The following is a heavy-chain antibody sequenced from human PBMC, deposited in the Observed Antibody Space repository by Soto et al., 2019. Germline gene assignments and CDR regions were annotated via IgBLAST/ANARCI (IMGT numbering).Heavy chain of an antibody. CDR2: ISGSGGST. CDR1: GFTFSSYS. J-gene: IGHJ5*02. CDR3: AKGVLRYFDWPQDWFDP. V-gene: IGHV3-23*01. Sequence: GGSLRLSWVASGFTFSSYSMNWVRQAPGKGLEWVSAISGSGGSTYYADSVKGRFTISRDNSKNTLYLQMNSLRAEDTAVYYCAKGVLRYFDWPQDWFDPWGQGTLVTVSS. D-gene: IGHD3-9*01.